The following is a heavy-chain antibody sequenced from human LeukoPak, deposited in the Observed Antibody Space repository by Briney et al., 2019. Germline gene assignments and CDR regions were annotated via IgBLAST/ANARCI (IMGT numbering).Heavy chain of an antibody. D-gene: IGHD3-16*01. CDR2: IIPISGTA. CDR3: ARDLGEPYYYYGMDV. Sequence: GASVKVSCKASGGTFSSYAISWVRQAPGQGLEWMGGIIPISGTANYAQKFQGRVTITADESTSTAYMELSSLRSEDTAVYYCARDLGEPYYYYGMDVWGKGTTVTVSS. V-gene: IGHV1-69*13. CDR1: GGTFSSYA. J-gene: IGHJ6*04.